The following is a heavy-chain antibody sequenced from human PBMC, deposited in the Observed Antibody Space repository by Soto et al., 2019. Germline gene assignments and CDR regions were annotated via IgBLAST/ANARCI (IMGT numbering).Heavy chain of an antibody. J-gene: IGHJ4*02. CDR2: ISSDGSDK. V-gene: IGHV3-30-3*01. CDR3: ARESPEYHCDY. Sequence: QVELVESGGGVVQPGRSLRLSCAASGFTFSASVIHWVRQAPGRGLEWVAVISSDGSDKHYADSVKGRFTISRDNSMHTVYLQMISLRPEDTAVYHCARESPEYHCDYWGQGTLVTVSS. D-gene: IGHD2-2*02. CDR1: GFTFSASV.